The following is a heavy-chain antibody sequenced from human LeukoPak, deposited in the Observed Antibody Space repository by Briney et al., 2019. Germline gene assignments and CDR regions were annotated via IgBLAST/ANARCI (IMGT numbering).Heavy chain of an antibody. CDR2: IYSGGST. J-gene: IGHJ6*02. CDR1: GFTVSSNY. D-gene: IGHD6-25*01. CDR3: PRARLYYYYGMDV. V-gene: IGHV3-66*01. Sequence: GRSLRLSCAASGFTVSSNYMSWVRQAPGKGLEWVSVIYSGGSTYYADSVKGRFTISRDNSKNTLYLQMNSLRAEDTAGYYCPRARLYYYYGMDVWGQGTTVTVSS.